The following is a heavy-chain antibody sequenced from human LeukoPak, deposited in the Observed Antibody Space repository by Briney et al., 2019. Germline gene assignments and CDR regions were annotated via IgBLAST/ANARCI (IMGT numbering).Heavy chain of an antibody. CDR2: ISSSSSSYI. Sequence: GGSLRLSCAASGFTFSSYSMNWVRQAPGKGLEWVSSISSSSSSYIYYADSVKGRFTISRDNAKNSLYLQMNSLRAEDTAVYYCARDQDYGDYSGYFDLWGRGTLVAVSS. J-gene: IGHJ2*01. V-gene: IGHV3-21*01. CDR3: ARDQDYGDYSGYFDL. D-gene: IGHD4-17*01. CDR1: GFTFSSYS.